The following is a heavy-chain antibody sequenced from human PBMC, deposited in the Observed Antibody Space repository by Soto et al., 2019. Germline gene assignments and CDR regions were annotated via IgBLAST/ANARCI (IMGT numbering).Heavy chain of an antibody. D-gene: IGHD3-10*01. CDR3: AKDPGHNHPEYYYGSGHDY. Sequence: PGGSLRLSCAASGFTFSSYAMSWVRQAPGKGLEWVSAISGSGGSTYYADSVKGRFTISRDNSKNTLYLQMNSLRAEDTAVYYCAKDPGHNHPEYYYGSGHDYWGQGTLVTVSS. J-gene: IGHJ4*02. CDR1: GFTFSSYA. V-gene: IGHV3-23*01. CDR2: ISGSGGST.